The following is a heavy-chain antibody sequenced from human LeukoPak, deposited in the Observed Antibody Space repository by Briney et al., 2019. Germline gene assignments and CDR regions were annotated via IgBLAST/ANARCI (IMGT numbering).Heavy chain of an antibody. CDR1: GGTFSSYA. J-gene: IGHJ4*02. CDR3: ASNVDIVATIMGRHRGQLPYNFDY. D-gene: IGHD5-12*01. Sequence: ASVKVSCKASGGTFSSYAISWVRQAPGQGLEWMGGIIPIFGTANYAQKFQGRVTITADESTSTAYMELSSLRSEDTAVYYCASNVDIVATIMGRHRGQLPYNFDYWGQGTLVTVSS. V-gene: IGHV1-69*01. CDR2: IIPIFGTA.